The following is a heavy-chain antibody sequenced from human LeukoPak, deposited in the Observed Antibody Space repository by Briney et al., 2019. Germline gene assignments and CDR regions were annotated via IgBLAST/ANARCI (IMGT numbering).Heavy chain of an antibody. D-gene: IGHD1-26*01. CDR3: AGHGVYSGSPIDH. CDR1: GYSFTSYW. J-gene: IGHJ4*02. V-gene: IGHV5-51*01. CDR2: IYPGDSDT. Sequence: GESLKISCKGSGYSFTSYWIAWVRQMPGKGLEWMGIIYPGDSDTRYSPSFQGQVTISADKSISTAYLQWSSLEASDTATYYCAGHGVYSGSPIDHWGQGTLVTVSS.